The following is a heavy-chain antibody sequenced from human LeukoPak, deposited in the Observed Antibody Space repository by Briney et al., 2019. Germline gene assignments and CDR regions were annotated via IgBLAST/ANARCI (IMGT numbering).Heavy chain of an antibody. V-gene: IGHV3-30*02. CDR2: IWSDGSDK. CDR1: GFTFSSYG. CDR3: ANSNIVVVPAANN. D-gene: IGHD2-2*01. J-gene: IGHJ4*02. Sequence: GGSLRLSCAASGFTFSSYGMHWVRQAPGRGLEWVAFIWSDGSDKFYADSMKGRFTISRDNSKNTLYLQMNSLRAEDTAVYYCANSNIVVVPAANNWGQGTLVTVSS.